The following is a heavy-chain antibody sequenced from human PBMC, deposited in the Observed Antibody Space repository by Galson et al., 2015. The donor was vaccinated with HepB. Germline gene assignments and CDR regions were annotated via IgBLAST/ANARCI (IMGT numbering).Heavy chain of an antibody. CDR1: GGTFSSYA. V-gene: IGHV1-69*04. CDR3: ARDRVSSGSFNQYYYYGMDV. D-gene: IGHD1-26*01. Sequence: SVKVSCKASGGTFSSYAISWVRQAPGQGLEWMGRIIPILGIANYAQKFQGRVTITADKSTSTAYMELSSLRSEDTAVYYCARDRVSSGSFNQYYYYGMDVWGQGTTVTVSS. CDR2: IIPILGIA. J-gene: IGHJ6*02.